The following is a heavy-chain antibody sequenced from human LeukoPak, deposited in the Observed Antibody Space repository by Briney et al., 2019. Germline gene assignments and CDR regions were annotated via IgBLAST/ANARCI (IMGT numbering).Heavy chain of an antibody. CDR3: ARGSGWLDY. V-gene: IGHV3-33*08. CDR1: GFTFSNYW. CDR2: IWYDGSNK. Sequence: GGSLRLSCAASGFTFSNYWVHWVRQAPGKGLEWVAVIWYDGSNKYYADSVKGRFTISRDNSKNTLYLQMNSLRAEDTAVYYCARGSGWLDYWGQGTLVTVSS. D-gene: IGHD6-19*01. J-gene: IGHJ4*02.